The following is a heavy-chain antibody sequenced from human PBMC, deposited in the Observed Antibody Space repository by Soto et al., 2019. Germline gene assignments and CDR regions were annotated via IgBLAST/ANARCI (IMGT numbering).Heavy chain of an antibody. CDR3: AAGITMIVVVTPGAFDI. Sequence: PGGSLRLSCASSGFPFSSYWMSWVRQAPGKGLEWVANIKQDGSEKYYVDSVKGRFTISRDNAKNSLYLQMNSLRAEDTAVYYCAAGITMIVVVTPGAFDIWGQGTMVTVSS. J-gene: IGHJ3*02. D-gene: IGHD3-22*01. V-gene: IGHV3-7*01. CDR2: IKQDGSEK. CDR1: GFPFSSYW.